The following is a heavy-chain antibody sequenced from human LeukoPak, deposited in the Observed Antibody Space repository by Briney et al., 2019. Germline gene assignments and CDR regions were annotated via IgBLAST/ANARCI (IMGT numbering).Heavy chain of an antibody. D-gene: IGHD3-3*01. CDR2: IIPIFGTA. J-gene: IGHJ6*03. V-gene: IGHV1-69*13. CDR1: GGTFSSYA. CDR3: ARSYDFWSGYGAPGSEVPTYYYYMDV. Sequence: ASVKVSCKASGGTFSSYAISWVRQAPGQGLEWMGGIIPIFGTANYAQKFQGRVTITADESTSTAYMELSSLRSEDTAVYYCARSYDFWSGYGAPGSEVPTYYYYMDVWGKGTTVTVSS.